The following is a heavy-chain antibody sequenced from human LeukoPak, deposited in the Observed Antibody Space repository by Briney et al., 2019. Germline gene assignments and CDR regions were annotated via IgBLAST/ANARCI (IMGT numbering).Heavy chain of an antibody. CDR2: ISSDGSST. Sequence: GGSLRLSCAASGFTFSSYWMRWVRQAPGKGLVWVSRISSDGSSTSYADSVKGRFTISRDNAKNTLYLQMNSLRAEDTAVYCCARDLFVSSFLLDYWGQGTLVTVSS. CDR1: GFTFSSYW. D-gene: IGHD6-13*01. J-gene: IGHJ4*02. V-gene: IGHV3-74*01. CDR3: ARDLFVSSFLLDY.